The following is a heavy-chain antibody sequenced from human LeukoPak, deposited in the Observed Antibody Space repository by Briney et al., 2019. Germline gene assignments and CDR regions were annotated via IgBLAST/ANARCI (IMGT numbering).Heavy chain of an antibody. CDR1: GYTFTGYY. CDR2: INPNSGGT. J-gene: IGHJ5*02. D-gene: IGHD3-10*01. V-gene: IGHV1-2*04. Sequence: ASVKVSCKASGYTFTGYYMHWVRQAPGQGLEWMGWINPNSGGTNYAQKFQGWVTMTRHTSISTAYMEPSRLRSDDTAVYYCARGFRGVILNWFDPWGQGTLVTVSS. CDR3: ARGFRGVILNWFDP.